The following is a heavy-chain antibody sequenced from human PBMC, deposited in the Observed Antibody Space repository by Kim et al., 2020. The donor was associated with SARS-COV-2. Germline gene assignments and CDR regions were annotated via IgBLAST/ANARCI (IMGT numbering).Heavy chain of an antibody. V-gene: IGHV3-73*01. CDR1: GFTFSGSA. J-gene: IGHJ3*02. CDR2: IRSKANSYAT. Sequence: GGSLRLSCAASGFTFSGSAMHWVRQASGKGLEWVGRIRSKANSYATAYAASVKGRFTISRDDSKNTAYLQMNSLKTEDTAVYYCTRPVLLWFGETDAFDIWGQGTMVTVSS. CDR3: TRPVLLWFGETDAFDI. D-gene: IGHD3-10*01.